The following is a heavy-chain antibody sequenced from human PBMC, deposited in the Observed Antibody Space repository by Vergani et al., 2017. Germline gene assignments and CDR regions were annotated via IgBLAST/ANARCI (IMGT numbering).Heavy chain of an antibody. J-gene: IGHJ5*02. CDR1: GFTFSSYS. D-gene: IGHD2-2*02. Sequence: EVQLVESGGGLVKPGGSLRLSCAASGFTFSSYSMNWVRQAPGKGLEWVSSISSSSYIYYADSVKGRFTISRDNAKNSLYLQMNSLRAEDTAVYYCARRGCTSCYSNWFDPWGQGTLVTVSS. CDR3: ARRGCTSCYSNWFDP. CDR2: ISSSSYI. V-gene: IGHV3-21*01.